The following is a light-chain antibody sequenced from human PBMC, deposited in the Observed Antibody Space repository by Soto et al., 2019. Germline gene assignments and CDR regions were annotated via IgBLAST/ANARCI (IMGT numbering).Light chain of an antibody. Sequence: ESVLTQSPGTLSLSPGERATLSCRASQSVSSSFLAWYQQKPGQAPRLLIYGVSNRATGIPDRFSGSGSGTDFTLTISRLEPEDFVVYFCQQYGSSPYTFGQGTKLEIK. CDR3: QQYGSSPYT. J-gene: IGKJ2*01. CDR1: QSVSSSF. CDR2: GVS. V-gene: IGKV3-20*01.